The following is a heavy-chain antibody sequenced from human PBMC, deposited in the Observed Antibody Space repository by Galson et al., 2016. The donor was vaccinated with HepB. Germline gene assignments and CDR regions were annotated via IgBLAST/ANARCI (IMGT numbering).Heavy chain of an antibody. J-gene: IGHJ6*02. D-gene: IGHD5-12*01. CDR2: ISGSGDST. CDR3: AKGPGGYDRGLYYYYGMDV. Sequence: SLRLSCAVSGFTFSSYVMTWVRQAPGKGLEWVSAISGSGDSTHYADSVKGRVTISRDNSKNTLYLQMSSLRAEDTALYYCAKGPGGYDRGLYYYYGMDVWGQWTTVTVSS. CDR1: GFTFSSYV. V-gene: IGHV3-23*01.